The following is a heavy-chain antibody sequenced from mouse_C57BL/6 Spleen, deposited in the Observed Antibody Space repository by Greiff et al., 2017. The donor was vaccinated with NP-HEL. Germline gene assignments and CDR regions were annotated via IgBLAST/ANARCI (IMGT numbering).Heavy chain of an antibody. D-gene: IGHD3-3*01. J-gene: IGHJ2*01. CDR3: ARRDDRRRAYFDY. CDR2: IDPSDSYT. Sequence: VQLQQPGAELVMPGASVKLSCKASGYTFTSYWMHWVKQRPGQGLEWIGEIDPSDSYTNYNQKFKGKSTLTVDKSSSTAYMQLSSLTSEDSAVDYCARRDDRRRAYFDYWGQGTTLTVSS. CDR1: GYTFTSYW. V-gene: IGHV1-69*01.